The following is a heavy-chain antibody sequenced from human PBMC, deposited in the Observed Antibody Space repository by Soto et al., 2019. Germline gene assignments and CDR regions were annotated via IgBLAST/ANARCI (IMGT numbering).Heavy chain of an antibody. CDR2: ISSNSITI. CDR1: GFILSKYS. Sequence: PGGSLRLSCGASGFILSKYSMNWVRQAPGKGLEWLSYISSNSITIYYADSVRGRFTIFRDNAKNSLYLQMNSLRDEDTAVYYCAREDILGTRSFDYWGQGALVTVSS. CDR3: AREDILGTRSFDY. V-gene: IGHV3-48*02. D-gene: IGHD1-26*01. J-gene: IGHJ4*02.